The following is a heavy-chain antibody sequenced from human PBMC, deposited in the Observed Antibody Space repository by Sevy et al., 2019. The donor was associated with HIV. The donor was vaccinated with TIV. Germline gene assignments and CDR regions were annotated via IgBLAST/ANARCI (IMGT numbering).Heavy chain of an antibody. J-gene: IGHJ4*02. V-gene: IGHV3-23*01. Sequence: GGSLRLSCAASGFTFSSYAMSWVRQAPGKGLEWVSAISGSGGSTYYADSVKGRFTISRDNSKNTLYLQMNSLRAEDTAVYYCAKDTSYYYDSSGHYHYWGQGTLVTVS. D-gene: IGHD3-22*01. CDR2: ISGSGGST. CDR3: AKDTSYYYDSSGHYHY. CDR1: GFTFSSYA.